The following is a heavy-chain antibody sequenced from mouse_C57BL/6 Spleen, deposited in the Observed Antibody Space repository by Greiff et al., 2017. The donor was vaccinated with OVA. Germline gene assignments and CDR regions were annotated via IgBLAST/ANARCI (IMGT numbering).Heavy chain of an antibody. CDR2: IRNKANGYTT. Sequence: EVKVEESGGGLVQPGGSLSLSCAASGFTFTDYYMSWVRQPPGKALEWLGFIRNKANGYTTEYSASVKGRFTISRDNSQSILYLQMNALRAEDSATYYCARYQGYGNPHWYFDVWGTGTTVTVSS. CDR3: ARYQGYGNPHWYFDV. J-gene: IGHJ1*03. CDR1: GFTFTDYY. V-gene: IGHV7-3*01. D-gene: IGHD2-1*01.